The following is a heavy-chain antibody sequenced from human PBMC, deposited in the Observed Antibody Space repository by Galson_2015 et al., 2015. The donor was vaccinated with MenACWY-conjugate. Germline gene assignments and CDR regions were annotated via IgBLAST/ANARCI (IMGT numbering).Heavy chain of an antibody. V-gene: IGHV3-7*03. D-gene: IGHD6-19*01. Sequence: CAASGFTFSSYWMSWVRQAPGKGLEWVANIKQDGSEKYYVDSVKGRFTISRDNAKSSLYLQMNSLRAEDTAVYYCAREYKGTEQWLFDFDYWGQGTLVTVSS. CDR2: IKQDGSEK. CDR3: AREYKGTEQWLFDFDY. CDR1: GFTFSSYW. J-gene: IGHJ4*02.